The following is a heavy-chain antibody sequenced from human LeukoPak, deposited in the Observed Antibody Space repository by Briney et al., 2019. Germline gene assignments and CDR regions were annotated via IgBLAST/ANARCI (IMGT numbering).Heavy chain of an antibody. V-gene: IGHV3-21*01. CDR2: ITSSGTHI. CDR1: GFTFSSFN. J-gene: IGHJ6*03. CDR3: ARDPYSGNYGNDYYYYMDV. Sequence: PGGSLRLSCAVSGFTFSSFNMNWVRQAPGKAMEWVSSITSSGTHIFYADSVRGRFTISRDNAKNSLYLQMDSLGPDDTAVYYCARDPYSGNYGNDYYYYMDVWGKGTTVTISS. D-gene: IGHD1-26*01.